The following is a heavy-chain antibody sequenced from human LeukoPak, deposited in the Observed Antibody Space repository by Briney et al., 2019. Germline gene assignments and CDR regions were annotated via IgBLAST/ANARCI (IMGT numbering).Heavy chain of an antibody. CDR1: GYTFTSYY. CDR2: INPSGGST. J-gene: IGHJ6*03. Sequence: ASVKVSCKASGYTFTSYYMHWVRQAPGQGLEWMGIINPSGGSTSYAQKFQGRVTMTRDTSTSTVYMALSSLRSEDTAVYYCASSIAAADTPSYYYYYMDVWGKGTTVTVSS. CDR3: ASSIAAADTPSYYYYYMDV. D-gene: IGHD6-13*01. V-gene: IGHV1-46*03.